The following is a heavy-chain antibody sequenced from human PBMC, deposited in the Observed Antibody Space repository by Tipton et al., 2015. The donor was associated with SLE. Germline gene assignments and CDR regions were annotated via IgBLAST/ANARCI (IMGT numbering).Heavy chain of an antibody. J-gene: IGHJ3*01. CDR3: ARVSDDFWSDGGDAFDV. Sequence: SLRLSCAASGFTFSSYGMHWVRQAPGKGLEWVAVIWYDGSNKYYADSVKGRFTISRDNSKNTLYLQMNSLRAEDTAVYYCARVSDDFWSDGGDAFDVWGQGTVVIVSS. CDR2: IWYDGSNK. V-gene: IGHV3-33*01. CDR1: GFTFSSYG. D-gene: IGHD3-3*01.